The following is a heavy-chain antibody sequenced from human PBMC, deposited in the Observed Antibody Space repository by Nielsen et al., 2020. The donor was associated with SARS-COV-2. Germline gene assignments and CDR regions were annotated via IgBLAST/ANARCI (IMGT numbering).Heavy chain of an antibody. D-gene: IGHD1-7*01. Sequence: SVKVSCKASGGTFSSYAISWVRQAPGQGLEWMGGIIPIFGTANYAQKFQGRVTITADKSTSTAYMELSSLRSEDTAVYYCASPNWNYWVDYYYYGMDVWGQGTTVTVSS. V-gene: IGHV1-69*06. CDR1: GGTFSSYA. J-gene: IGHJ6*02. CDR2: IIPIFGTA. CDR3: ASPNWNYWVDYYYYGMDV.